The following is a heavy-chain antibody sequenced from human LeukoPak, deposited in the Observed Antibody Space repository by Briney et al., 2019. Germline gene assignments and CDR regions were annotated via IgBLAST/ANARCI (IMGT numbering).Heavy chain of an antibody. J-gene: IGHJ4*02. V-gene: IGHV3-64*01. CDR1: GFTFSSYA. Sequence: PGGSLRLSCAASGFTFSSYAMHWVRQAPGKGLEYVSAISSNGGSTYCANSVKGRFTISRDNSKNTLYLQMGSLRAEDMAVYYCASNGDSPYYFDYWGQGTLVTVSS. CDR3: ASNGDSPYYFDY. D-gene: IGHD4-17*01. CDR2: ISSNGGST.